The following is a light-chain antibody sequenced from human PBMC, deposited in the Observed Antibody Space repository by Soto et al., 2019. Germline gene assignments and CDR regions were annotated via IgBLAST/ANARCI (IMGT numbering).Light chain of an antibody. CDR2: GAS. CDR1: QSVSSTY. V-gene: IGKV3-20*01. J-gene: IGKJ2*01. CDR3: QQYGTSQPFT. Sequence: ELVLTQSPGTLSLSPGERATLSCRASQSVSSTYLAWYQQTSGQAPRVLIYGASSRAPRIPARFTGRGSGTDFTLTISRLEPEDFVVYFCQQYGTSQPFTFGQGTKV.